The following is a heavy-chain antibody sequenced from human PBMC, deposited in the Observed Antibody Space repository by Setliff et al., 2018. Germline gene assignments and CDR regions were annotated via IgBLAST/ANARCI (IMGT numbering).Heavy chain of an antibody. D-gene: IGHD3-22*01. V-gene: IGHV3-23*01. CDR3: AKDRKNYYDTSGYPDAFDI. J-gene: IGHJ3*02. Sequence: GGSLRLSCAASGFTFTSYAMTWVRQAPGKGPEWVSTITGNGNSLYYADSVKGRFIVSRDNSKNTMYLQLRSLRADDTAIYYCAKDRKNYYDTSGYPDAFDIWGQGTTVTVSS. CDR1: GFTFTSYA. CDR2: ITGNGNSL.